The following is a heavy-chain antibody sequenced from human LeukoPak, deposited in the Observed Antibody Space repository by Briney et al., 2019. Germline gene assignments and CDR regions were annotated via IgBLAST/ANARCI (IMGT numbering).Heavy chain of an antibody. Sequence: PGTSLRLSCEASGFTFRRFAIHWVRQAPGKGLEGVEVINTEGTTKHYADSVTGRFTMSRDNSKSNVALEMTSVRPEDAGVYYSAKDGGHWNDFDYWGQGTLVTVSS. J-gene: IGHJ4*01. CDR3: AKDGGHWNDFDY. CDR1: GFTFRRFA. V-gene: IGHV3-30*04. D-gene: IGHD1-1*01. CDR2: INTEGTTK.